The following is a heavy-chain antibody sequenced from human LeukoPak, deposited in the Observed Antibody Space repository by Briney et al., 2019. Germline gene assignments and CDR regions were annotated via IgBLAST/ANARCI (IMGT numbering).Heavy chain of an antibody. V-gene: IGHV4-59*11. CDR2: IYYSGST. CDR1: GGSISSHY. D-gene: IGHD6-6*01. CDR3: ARSIAAGLQYYFDY. J-gene: IGHJ4*02. Sequence: SETLSLTCTVSGGSISSHYWSWIRQPPGKGLEWIGYIYYSGSTNYNPSLKSRVTISVDTSKNQFSLKLSSVTAADTAVYYCARSIAAGLQYYFDYWGQGTLVTVSS.